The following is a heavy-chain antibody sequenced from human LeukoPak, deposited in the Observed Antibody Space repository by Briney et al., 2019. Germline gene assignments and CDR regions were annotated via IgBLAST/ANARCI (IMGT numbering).Heavy chain of an antibody. J-gene: IGHJ5*02. CDR1: DGSISSGGYY. Sequence: SETLSLTCTVSDGSISSGGYYWSWIRQPPGKGLEWIGYIYHSGSTYYNPSLKSRVTISVDRSKNQFSLKLSSVTAADTAVYYCARGTRSTSNNWFDPWGQGTLVTVSS. V-gene: IGHV4-30-2*01. CDR2: IYHSGST. CDR3: ARGTRSTSNNWFDP. D-gene: IGHD2-2*01.